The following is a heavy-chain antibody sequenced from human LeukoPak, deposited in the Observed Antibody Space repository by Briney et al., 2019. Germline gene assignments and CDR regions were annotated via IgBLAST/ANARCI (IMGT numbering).Heavy chain of an antibody. V-gene: IGHV4-30-4*01. Sequence: SQTLSLTCTVSGGSISSGDYYWSWIRQPPGKGLEWIGCIYYSGSTYYNPSLKSRVTISVDTFKNQFSLKLSSVTAADTAVYYCASSYCSSTSCLKISDYWGQGTLVTVSS. J-gene: IGHJ4*02. D-gene: IGHD2-2*01. CDR3: ASSYCSSTSCLKISDY. CDR1: GGSISSGDYY. CDR2: IYYSGST.